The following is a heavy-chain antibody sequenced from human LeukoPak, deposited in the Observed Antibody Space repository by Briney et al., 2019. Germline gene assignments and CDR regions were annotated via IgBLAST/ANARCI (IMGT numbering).Heavy chain of an antibody. CDR2: ISGSGGST. CDR3: AKPYDSSGYYYGIDY. CDR1: GFTFSSYA. Sequence: GGSLRLSCAASGFTFSSYAMSWVRQAPGKGLEWVSAISGSGGSTYYADSVKGRFTISGDNSKNTLYLQMNSLRAEDTAVYYCAKPYDSSGYYYGIDYWGQGTLVTVSS. D-gene: IGHD3-22*01. V-gene: IGHV3-23*01. J-gene: IGHJ4*02.